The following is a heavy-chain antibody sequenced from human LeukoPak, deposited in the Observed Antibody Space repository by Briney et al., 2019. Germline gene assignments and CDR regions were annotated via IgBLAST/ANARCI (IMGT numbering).Heavy chain of an antibody. CDR2: ISSSSSTI. J-gene: IGHJ3*02. CDR3: ARVLYSGSYYVWDAFDI. V-gene: IGHV3-48*04. CDR1: GFTFSSYS. D-gene: IGHD1-26*01. Sequence: GGSLRLSCAASGFTFSSYSMNWVRQAPGKGLEWVSYISSSSSTIYYADSVKGRFTISRDNAKNSLYLQMNSLRAEDTAVYYCARVLYSGSYYVWDAFDIWGQGTMVTVSS.